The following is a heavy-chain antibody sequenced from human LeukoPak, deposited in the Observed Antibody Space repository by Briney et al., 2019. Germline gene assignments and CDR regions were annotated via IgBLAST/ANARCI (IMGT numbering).Heavy chain of an antibody. V-gene: IGHV3-73*01. J-gene: IGHJ4*02. CDR3: ARQNYYDSSGYDVDY. CDR2: IRSKANSYAT. D-gene: IGHD3-22*01. Sequence: GGSLRLSCAASGFTFSGSAMHWVRQASGKGLEWVGRIRSKANSYATAYAASVKGRFTISRDNSKNTLYLQMNSLRAEDTAVYYCARQNYYDSSGYDVDYWGQGTLVTVSS. CDR1: GFTFSGSA.